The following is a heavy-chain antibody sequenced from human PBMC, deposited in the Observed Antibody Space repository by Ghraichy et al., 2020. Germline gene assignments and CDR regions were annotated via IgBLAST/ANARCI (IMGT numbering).Heavy chain of an antibody. Sequence: TLSLTCAVYGGSFSGYYWSWIRQPPGKGLEWIGEINHSGSTNYNPSLKSRVTISVDTSKNQFSLKLSSVTAADTAVYYCARGGYARFWGQGTLVTVSS. CDR3: ARGGYARF. D-gene: IGHD5-12*01. CDR1: GGSFSGYY. J-gene: IGHJ4*02. V-gene: IGHV4-34*01. CDR2: INHSGST.